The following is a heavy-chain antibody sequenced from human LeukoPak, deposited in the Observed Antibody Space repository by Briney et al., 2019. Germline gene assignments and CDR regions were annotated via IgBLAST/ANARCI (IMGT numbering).Heavy chain of an antibody. CDR2: IYYSGST. J-gene: IGHJ4*02. Sequence: PSGTLSLTCAVSGGSISSGGYYWSWIRQHPGKGLEWIGYIYYSGSTYYNPSLKSRVTISVDTSKNQFSLKLSSVTAADTAVYYCARGYSGSYWAPYWGQGTLVTVSS. V-gene: IGHV4-31*11. CDR3: ARGYSGSYWAPY. CDR1: GGSISSGGYY. D-gene: IGHD1-26*01.